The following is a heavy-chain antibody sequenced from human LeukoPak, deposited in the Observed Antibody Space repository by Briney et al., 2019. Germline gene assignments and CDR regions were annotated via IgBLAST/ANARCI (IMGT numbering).Heavy chain of an antibody. Sequence: SVKVSCKASGGTFSSYAISWVRQAPGQGLEWMGGIIPIFGTANYAQKFQGGVTITADESTSTAYMELSSLRSEDTAVYYCARSPGYCSGGSCYNWFDPWGQGTLVTVSS. CDR3: ARSPGYCSGGSCYNWFDP. J-gene: IGHJ5*02. D-gene: IGHD2-15*01. V-gene: IGHV1-69*13. CDR2: IIPIFGTA. CDR1: GGTFSSYA.